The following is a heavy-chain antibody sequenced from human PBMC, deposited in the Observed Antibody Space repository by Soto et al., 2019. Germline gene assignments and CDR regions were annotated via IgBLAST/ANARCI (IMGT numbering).Heavy chain of an antibody. V-gene: IGHV4-4*07. Sequence: SDTLSLTCTVSGGSVCNYNWNWVRQSAGKGLELIGRIYSNGKAYYNPSLKSRVTMSLDTLNNQVSLRLSSVIAADTAKYYCARERTYQLSGDDTLDIWGLGTMVT. CDR1: GGSVCNYN. CDR3: ARERTYQLSGDDTLDI. CDR2: IYSNGKA. J-gene: IGHJ3*02. D-gene: IGHD2-2*01.